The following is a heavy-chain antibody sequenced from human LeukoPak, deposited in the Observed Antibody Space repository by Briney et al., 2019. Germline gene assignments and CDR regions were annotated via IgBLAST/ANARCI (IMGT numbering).Heavy chain of an antibody. Sequence: GRSLRLSCAASGFTFTSYAMHWVRQAQGKGLEWVAVISYDGSNKYYADSVKGRFTISRDNSKNTLYLQVNSLRADDTAVYYCARTDYYGSPWGQGTLVTVSS. D-gene: IGHD3-10*01. CDR3: ARTDYYGSP. CDR1: GFTFTSYA. CDR2: ISYDGSNK. V-gene: IGHV3-30*04. J-gene: IGHJ5*02.